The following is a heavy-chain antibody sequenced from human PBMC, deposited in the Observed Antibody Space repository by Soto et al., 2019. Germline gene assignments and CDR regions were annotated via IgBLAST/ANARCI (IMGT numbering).Heavy chain of an antibody. V-gene: IGHV3-74*01. CDR3: AREAIDYYESSRYFDY. Sequence: VQLVQSGAEVKKPGSSVKVSCAASGFTFSNYWMHWVRQAPGKGLVWVSRINSDGSSTRYADSVKGRFTISRDNAKNTLYLQMNSLRAEDTAVYYCAREAIDYYESSRYFDYWGQGTLVTVSS. CDR2: INSDGSST. D-gene: IGHD3-22*01. J-gene: IGHJ4*02. CDR1: GFTFSNYW.